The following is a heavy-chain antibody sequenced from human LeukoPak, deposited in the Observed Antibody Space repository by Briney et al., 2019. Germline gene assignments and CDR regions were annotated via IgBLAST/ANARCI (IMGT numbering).Heavy chain of an antibody. CDR3: ARGKSGSGYYQRSYYFDY. Sequence: SETLSLTCTGSGCSNISYHLSWIRQPPAKGLAWIGYIYYSGSTNYNPSLKSRVTISVDTSKNQFSLKLSSVTAADTAVYYCARGKSGSGYYQRSYYFDYWGQGTLVTVSS. CDR1: GCSNISYH. D-gene: IGHD3-22*01. CDR2: IYYSGST. J-gene: IGHJ4*02. V-gene: IGHV4-59*01.